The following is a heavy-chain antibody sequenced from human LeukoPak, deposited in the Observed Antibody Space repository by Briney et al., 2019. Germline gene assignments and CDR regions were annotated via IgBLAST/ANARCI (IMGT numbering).Heavy chain of an antibody. J-gene: IGHJ6*02. CDR2: IWYDGSNK. CDR1: GFTFSSYG. Sequence: GGSLRLYCAASGFTFSSYGMHWVRQAPGRGLEWVAVIWYDGSNKYYADSVKGRFTISRDNSKNTLYLQMNSLRAEDTAVYYCARDRMVTHYYCGMDVWGQGTTVT. CDR3: ARDRMVTHYYCGMDV. V-gene: IGHV3-33*01. D-gene: IGHD2-21*02.